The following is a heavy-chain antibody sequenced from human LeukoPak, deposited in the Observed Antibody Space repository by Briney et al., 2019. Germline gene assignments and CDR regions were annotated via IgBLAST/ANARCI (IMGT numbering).Heavy chain of an antibody. V-gene: IGHV3-66*02. Sequence: PGGSLRLSCAASGFTVSSNYMSWVRQAPGKGLEWVSVIYSGGSTYYADSVKGRFTISRDNSKNTLYPQMNSLRAEDTAVYYCGLGQYGPVMDVWGKGTTVTVSS. D-gene: IGHD3-10*01. J-gene: IGHJ6*03. CDR2: IYSGGST. CDR1: GFTVSSNY. CDR3: GLGQYGPVMDV.